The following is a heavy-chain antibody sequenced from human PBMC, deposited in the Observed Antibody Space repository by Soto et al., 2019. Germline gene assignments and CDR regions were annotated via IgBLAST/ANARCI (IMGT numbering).Heavy chain of an antibody. CDR3: VRQILAAEY. CDR1: GGTFDHAA. J-gene: IGHJ4*02. CDR2: INPMFNST. Sequence: QVQLVQSGAAVKKPGSSVKVSCESPGGTFDHAAITWVRQAPGQGLEWVGGINPMFNSTHYAQKFQGRVTITADAVTSTAFVELRGLTTDDSGVDYCVRQILAAEYWGQGPLLVVSS. V-gene: IGHV1-69*01. D-gene: IGHD3-3*02.